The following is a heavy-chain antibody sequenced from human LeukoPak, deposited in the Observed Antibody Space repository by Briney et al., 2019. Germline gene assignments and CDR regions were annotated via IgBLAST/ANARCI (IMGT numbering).Heavy chain of an antibody. CDR2: IYYSGST. Sequence: PSETLSLTCTVSGGSISSSSYYWGWIRPPPGKGLEWIGSIYYSGSTYYNPSLKSRVTISVDTSKNQFSLKLSSVTAADTAVYYCARAKYGSGYYFDYWGQGTLVTVSS. D-gene: IGHD3-10*01. V-gene: IGHV4-39*01. J-gene: IGHJ4*02. CDR1: GGSISSSSYY. CDR3: ARAKYGSGYYFDY.